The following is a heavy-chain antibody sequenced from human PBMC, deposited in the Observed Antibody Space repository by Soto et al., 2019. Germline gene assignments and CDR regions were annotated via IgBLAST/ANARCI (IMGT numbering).Heavy chain of an antibody. V-gene: IGHV3-30-3*01. J-gene: IGHJ6*02. D-gene: IGHD5-12*01. CDR1: GFTFSYYT. CDR2: ISTDGTNK. Sequence: QVQLVESGGGVVKPGRSLRLSCTASGFTFSYYTMHWVRQAPGKGLEWVALISTDGTNKYYADSVKGRITISRDNSNNTVSLQMNSLRVEDTAVYYCVRSDGWLHPIHYYYYGLEVWGLGTKVTVSS. CDR3: VRSDGWLHPIHYYYYGLEV.